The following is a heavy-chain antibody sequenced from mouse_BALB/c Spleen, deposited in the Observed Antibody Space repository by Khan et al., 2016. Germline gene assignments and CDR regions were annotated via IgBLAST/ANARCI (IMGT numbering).Heavy chain of an antibody. CDR1: GYSFTGYY. D-gene: IGHD2-4*01. J-gene: IGHJ4*01. CDR2: ISCYNGAT. CDR3: ARGDYEGYYAMDY. V-gene: IGHV1S34*01. Sequence: LVKTGASVKISCKASGYSFTGYYMHWVKQSHGKSLEWFGYISCYNGATNYNQKFKGKATFTVDTSSSTAYMQFNSLTSEDSAVYSCARGDYEGYYAMDYWGQGTSVAVSS.